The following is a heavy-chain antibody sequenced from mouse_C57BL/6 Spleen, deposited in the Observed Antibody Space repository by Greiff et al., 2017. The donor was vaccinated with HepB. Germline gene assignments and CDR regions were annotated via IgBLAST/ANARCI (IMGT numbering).Heavy chain of an antibody. CDR1: GFNIKDDY. CDR3: TTPTSNFRSCWYFDF. Sequence: EVQLQQSGAELVRPGASVKLSCTASGFNIKDDYMHWVKQRPEKGLEWIGWIDPENGDTEYASKFQGKATITEDTSTNTAYLQLSSLTSEDAAVYFWTTPTSNFRSCWYFDFWGTGTTVTVSS. J-gene: IGHJ1*03. CDR2: IDPENGDT. D-gene: IGHD2-5*01. V-gene: IGHV14-4*01.